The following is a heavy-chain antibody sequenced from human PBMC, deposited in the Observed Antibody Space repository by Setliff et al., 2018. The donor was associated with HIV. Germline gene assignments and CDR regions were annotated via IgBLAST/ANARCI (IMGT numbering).Heavy chain of an antibody. V-gene: IGHV1-69*10. CDR1: GGTFNTYG. CDR2: IVPILGVA. J-gene: IGHJ5*02. Sequence: GASVKVSCKASGGTFNTYGISWLRQAPRQGLEWMGGIVPILGVANYAQKFQGRLTITADKSTNPAYIELSSLKSDDTAVYYCARGPEEGDCSGGSCYGNFDPWGQVTLVTVSS. CDR3: ARGPEEGDCSGGSCYGNFDP. D-gene: IGHD2-15*01.